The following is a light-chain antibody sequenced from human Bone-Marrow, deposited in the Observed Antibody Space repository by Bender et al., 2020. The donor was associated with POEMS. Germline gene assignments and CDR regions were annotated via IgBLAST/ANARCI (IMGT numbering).Light chain of an antibody. J-gene: IGLJ3*02. CDR3: STWDDRLNAWL. V-gene: IGLV2-14*01. CDR2: DVN. CDR1: SSDVGDYDY. Sequence: QSALTQPASVSGSPGQSITISCTGTSSDVGDYDYVSWYQQHPGKAPKLMIFDVNNRPSGISNRFSGSKSGNTASLTISGLQAEDEADYYCSTWDDRLNAWLFGGGTKLTVL.